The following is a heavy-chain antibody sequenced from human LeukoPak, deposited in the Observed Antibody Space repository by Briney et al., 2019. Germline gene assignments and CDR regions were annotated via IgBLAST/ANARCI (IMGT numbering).Heavy chain of an antibody. V-gene: IGHV4-4*07. CDR1: GASISGYY. J-gene: IGHJ5*02. D-gene: IGHD6-19*01. CDR2: IYPSGST. CDR3: ARLVGWYWNWFDP. Sequence: PSETLSLTCTVSGASISGYYWSWIRQPAGKGLEWIGHIYPSGSTNYNPSLKSRVTMSVDTSKNQFSLKLSSVTAADTAVYYCARLVGWYWNWFDPWGQGTLVTVSS.